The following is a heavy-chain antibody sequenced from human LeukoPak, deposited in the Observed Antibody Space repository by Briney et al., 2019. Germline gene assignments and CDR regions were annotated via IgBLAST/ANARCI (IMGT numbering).Heavy chain of an antibody. CDR3: ARAYCSGGSCPNGINV. CDR1: GFTFSSYW. V-gene: IGHV3-74*01. D-gene: IGHD2-15*01. J-gene: IGHJ6*02. CDR2: INTDGSST. Sequence: GGSLRLSCAASGFTFSSYWMHWVRQAPGKGLVWVSRINTDGSSTRYADSVKGRFTMSRDNAKNTLYLQMNSLRAEDTAVYYCARAYCSGGSCPNGINVWGQGATVTVSS.